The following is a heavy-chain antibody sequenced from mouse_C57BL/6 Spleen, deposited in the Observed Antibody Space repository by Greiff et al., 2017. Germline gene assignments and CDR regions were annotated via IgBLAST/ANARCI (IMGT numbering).Heavy chain of an antibody. CDR2: IYPGDGDT. Sequence: QVQLQQSGPELVKPGASVKISCKASGYAFSSSWMNWVKQRPGKGLEWIGRIYPGDGDTNYNGKFKGKATLTADKSSSTAYMQLSSLTSEDSAVYFCARSGIYYYSSSYNYAMDYWGQGTSVTVSS. D-gene: IGHD1-1*01. J-gene: IGHJ4*01. CDR3: ARSGIYYYSSSYNYAMDY. V-gene: IGHV1-82*01. CDR1: GYAFSSSW.